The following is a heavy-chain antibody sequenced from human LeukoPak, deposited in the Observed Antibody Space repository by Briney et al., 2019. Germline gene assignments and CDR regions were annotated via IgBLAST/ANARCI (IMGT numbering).Heavy chain of an antibody. CDR2: ISGSGGST. CDR1: GFTFSSYA. D-gene: IGHD3-16*01. J-gene: IGHJ4*02. V-gene: IGHV3-23*01. Sequence: GGSLRLSCAASGFTFSSYAMSWVRQAPGKGLEWVSAISGSGGSTYYADSVKGRFTISRDNSKNTLNLQMNSLRAEDTAVYYCAKGYFSLGGYDYWGQGTLVTVSS. CDR3: AKGYFSLGGYDY.